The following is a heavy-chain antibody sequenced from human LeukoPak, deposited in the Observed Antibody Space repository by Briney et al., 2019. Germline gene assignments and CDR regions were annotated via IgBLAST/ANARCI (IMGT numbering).Heavy chain of an antibody. D-gene: IGHD2-2*01. CDR3: ARDTAQLGYCSSTSCYPFDY. Sequence: GASVKVSCKASGYTFTSYGISWVRQALGQGLEWMGWISAYNGNTNYAQKLQGRVTMTTDTSTSTAYMELRSLGSDDTAVYYCARDTAQLGYCSSTSCYPFDYWGQGTLVTVSS. J-gene: IGHJ4*02. CDR1: GYTFTSYG. V-gene: IGHV1-18*01. CDR2: ISAYNGNT.